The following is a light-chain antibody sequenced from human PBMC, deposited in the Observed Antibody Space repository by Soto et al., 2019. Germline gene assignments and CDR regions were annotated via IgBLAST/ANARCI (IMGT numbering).Light chain of an antibody. J-gene: IGKJ3*01. CDR1: QDISNY. CDR3: QQYDTLPFT. Sequence: DIQMTQSPSSLSASVGDRVTITCQASQDISNYLSWYQQKPGKAPKLLISDASTLETGVPSRFSGKGSGTDFTFTISSLQPEDIAAYYCQQYDTLPFTFGPGTKVHIK. V-gene: IGKV1-33*01. CDR2: DAS.